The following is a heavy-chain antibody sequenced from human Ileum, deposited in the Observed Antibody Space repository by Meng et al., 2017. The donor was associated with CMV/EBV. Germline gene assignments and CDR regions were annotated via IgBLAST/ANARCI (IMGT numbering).Heavy chain of an antibody. CDR3: ARGHYDSSGYVFDY. CDR1: GLSFSNDN. V-gene: IGHV3-48*04. CDR2: ITSSSTTI. D-gene: IGHD3-22*01. Sequence: SGLSFSNDNMTWVRQAAGKGLEWVSYITSSSTTIFYADSVKGRFTISRDNAKNSLYLQMNSLRAEDTAVYYCARGHYDSSGYVFDYWGQGTLVTVS. J-gene: IGHJ4*02.